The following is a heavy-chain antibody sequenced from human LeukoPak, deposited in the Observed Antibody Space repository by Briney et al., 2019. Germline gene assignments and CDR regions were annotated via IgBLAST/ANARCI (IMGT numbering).Heavy chain of an antibody. CDR3: AKDRAKQLVLDF. CDR1: GFTFSSYP. D-gene: IGHD6-13*01. J-gene: IGHJ4*02. V-gene: IGHV3-23*01. CDR2: IIGSGSST. Sequence: GGSLRLSCAASGFTFSSYPMSWVRQAPGKGLEWVSAIIGSGSSTYYADSVKGRFTISRDNSKNTLFLQMNSLRAEDTAVYYCAKDRAKQLVLDFWGQGTLVTVSS.